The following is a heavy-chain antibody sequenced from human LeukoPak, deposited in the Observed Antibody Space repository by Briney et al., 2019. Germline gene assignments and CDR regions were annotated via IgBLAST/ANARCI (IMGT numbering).Heavy chain of an antibody. J-gene: IGHJ6*03. CDR3: VRDERNIILKGHDMDV. CDR1: GYSFTRFG. CDR2: INTDKDNT. D-gene: IGHD1/OR15-1a*01. Sequence: ASVKVSCKASGYSFTRFGISWVRQVPGQGLEWMGWINTDKDNTRYAERFKNRLTMTIDTSTTTAYMELKSLTSDDTAIYYCVRDERNIILKGHDMDVWGKGTTVIISS. V-gene: IGHV1-18*01.